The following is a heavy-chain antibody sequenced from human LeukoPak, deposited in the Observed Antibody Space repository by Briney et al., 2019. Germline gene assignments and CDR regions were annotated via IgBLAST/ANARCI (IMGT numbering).Heavy chain of an antibody. Sequence: PGGSLRLSCAASGFRFSDFYMSWIRQAPGKGLEWVSYIGNGGTTLSYADSVKGRFTIPWDNAKNSLSLQMNSLRVEDTAVYYCARRRDYMDVWGKGTTVTVS. J-gene: IGHJ6*03. CDR2: IGNGGTTL. CDR1: GFRFSDFY. CDR3: ARRRDYMDV. V-gene: IGHV3-11*01.